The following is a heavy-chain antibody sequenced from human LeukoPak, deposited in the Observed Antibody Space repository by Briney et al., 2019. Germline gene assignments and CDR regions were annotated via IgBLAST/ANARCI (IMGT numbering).Heavy chain of an antibody. CDR1: GFTFDDYA. CDR2: ISWNSGSI. D-gene: IGHD3-3*01. CDR3: AKDMRFTIFGVVIRQGYMDV. J-gene: IGHJ6*03. V-gene: IGHV3-9*01. Sequence: GGSLRLSCAASGFTFDDYAMHWVRQAPGKGLEWVSGISWNSGSIGYADSVKGRFTISRDNSKNTLYLQMNSLRAEDTAVYYCAKDMRFTIFGVVIRQGYMDVWGKGTTVTVSS.